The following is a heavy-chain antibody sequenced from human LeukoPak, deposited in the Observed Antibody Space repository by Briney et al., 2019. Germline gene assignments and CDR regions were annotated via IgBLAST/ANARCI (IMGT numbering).Heavy chain of an antibody. CDR3: ARGYSSSWSDAFDI. CDR2: ISSSGSTI. CDR1: GFTFSSYE. D-gene: IGHD6-13*01. V-gene: IGHV3-48*03. J-gene: IGHJ3*02. Sequence: QPGGSLRLSCAASGFTFSSYEMNWVRQAPGKGLEWGSYISSSGSTIYYADSVKGRFTISRDNAKNSLYLQMNSLRAEDTAVYYCARGYSSSWSDAFDIWGQGTMVTVSS.